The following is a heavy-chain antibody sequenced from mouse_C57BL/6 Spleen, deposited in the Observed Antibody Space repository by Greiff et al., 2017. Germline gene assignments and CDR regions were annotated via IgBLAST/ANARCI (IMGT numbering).Heavy chain of an antibody. CDR1: GYTFTSYW. D-gene: IGHD1-1*01. Sequence: QVQLQQPGAELVKPGASVKLSCKASGYTFTSYWMQWVKQRPGQGLEWIGEIDPSDSYTNYNQKFKGKATLTVDTSSSTTYTQLSSLTSEDSADYYCAIRESVVATDYYAMDYWGQGTSVTVSS. J-gene: IGHJ4*01. CDR3: AIRESVVATDYYAMDY. CDR2: IDPSDSYT. V-gene: IGHV1-50*01.